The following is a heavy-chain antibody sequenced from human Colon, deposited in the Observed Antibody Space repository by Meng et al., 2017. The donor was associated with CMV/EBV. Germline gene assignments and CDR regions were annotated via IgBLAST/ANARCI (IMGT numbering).Heavy chain of an antibody. Sequence: SETLSLTCAVSGGSFRGYYWSWIRQSPGKGLEWIGEITHSERTNYNPSLKSRVTLSVDTSRNQFSLRLNSVTAADTAMYFCARTQLWFGASYYSDYWGQGTLVTVSS. CDR2: ITHSERT. CDR3: ARTQLWFGASYYSDY. V-gene: IGHV4-34*01. CDR1: GGSFRGYY. J-gene: IGHJ4*02. D-gene: IGHD3-10*01.